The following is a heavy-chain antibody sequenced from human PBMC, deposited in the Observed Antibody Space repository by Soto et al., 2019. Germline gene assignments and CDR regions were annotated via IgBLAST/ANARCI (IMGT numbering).Heavy chain of an antibody. CDR1: GFTFSSYS. CDR2: ISSSSSTI. D-gene: IGHD2-15*01. V-gene: IGHV3-48*01. CDR3: ARGYCSGGSCYYYYYYMDV. Sequence: PGGPLRLSCAASGFTFSSYSMNWVRQAPGKGLDWVSYISSSSSTIYYADSVKGRFTISRDNAKNSLYLQMNSLRAEDTAVYYCARGYCSGGSCYYYYYYMDVWGKGTTVTVSS. J-gene: IGHJ6*03.